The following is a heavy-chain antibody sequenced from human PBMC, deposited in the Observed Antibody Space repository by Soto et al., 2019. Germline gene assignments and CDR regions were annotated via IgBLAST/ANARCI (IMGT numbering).Heavy chain of an antibody. CDR1: GGSFSGYC. V-gene: IGHV4-34*01. Sequence: QVQLQQWGAGLLKPSETLSLNCAVYGGSFSGYCWSWIRQPPGKGLEWIGEINDSGGTNYNPSLKSRVSISVDTSKNQFSLNLSSVTAADTAEYHCARGRKAYSSSWYVDWGQGTLVTVSS. CDR3: ARGRKAYSSSWYVD. CDR2: INDSGGT. J-gene: IGHJ4*02. D-gene: IGHD6-13*01.